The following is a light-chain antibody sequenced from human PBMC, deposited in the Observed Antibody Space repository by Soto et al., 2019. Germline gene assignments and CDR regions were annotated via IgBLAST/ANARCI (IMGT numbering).Light chain of an antibody. CDR3: CLYAGNSLWV. J-gene: IGLJ3*02. Sequence: QSALTQPRSVSGSPGQSVTISCTGTSSDVGGYNYVSWYQQHPGKAPKLMIYDVSKWPSGVPDRFSGSKSGNTASLTISGLQAEDEADYHCCLYAGNSLWVFGGGTKLTV. CDR2: DVS. V-gene: IGLV2-11*01. CDR1: SSDVGGYNY.